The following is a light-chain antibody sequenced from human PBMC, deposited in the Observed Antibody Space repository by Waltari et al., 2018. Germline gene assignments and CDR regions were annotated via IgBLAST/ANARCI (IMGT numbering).Light chain of an antibody. CDR3: QQYGSSPRT. J-gene: IGKJ1*01. CDR1: QSGSSSY. Sequence: EIVLTQSPGTLSLSPGERATLSCRASQSGSSSYLAWYQQKPGQAPRLLIYGASSRATGIQDRFSGSGSGKDFTLTISRLEPEDFAGYYCQQYGSSPRTFGQGTKVEIK. CDR2: GAS. V-gene: IGKV3-20*01.